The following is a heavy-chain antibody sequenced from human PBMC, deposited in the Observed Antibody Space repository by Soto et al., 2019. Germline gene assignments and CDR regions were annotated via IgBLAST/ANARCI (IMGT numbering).Heavy chain of an antibody. J-gene: IGHJ3*01. CDR1: GGSITPYY. CDR3: ARQQYTVVTALDV. CDR2: VSYNGNT. V-gene: IGHV4-59*07. D-gene: IGHD2-15*01. Sequence: QVQLQESRPGLVKPSDTLSLTCTVSGGSITPYYWSWIRQPPGGGLEWIGYVSYNGNTDYNTSLKSRVSISVDTSKNEFSLKLTSLTAADAAIYFCARQQYTVVTALDVWGRGTMVAVSS.